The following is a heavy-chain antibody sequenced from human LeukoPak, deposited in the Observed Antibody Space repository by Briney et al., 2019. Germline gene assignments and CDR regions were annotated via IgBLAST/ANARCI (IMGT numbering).Heavy chain of an antibody. CDR1: GYSFTSYG. J-gene: IGHJ4*02. V-gene: IGHV1-18*01. CDR2: MSAYNGKT. D-gene: IGHD6-19*01. Sequence: GASVKVSCKASGYSFTSYGFNWVRQAPGQGLEWMGWMSAYNGKTNYAHSLQGRVTVTADTSTSTAYMELRSLRSEDTAVYYCARESSGAFDYWGQGTLVTVSS. CDR3: ARESSGAFDY.